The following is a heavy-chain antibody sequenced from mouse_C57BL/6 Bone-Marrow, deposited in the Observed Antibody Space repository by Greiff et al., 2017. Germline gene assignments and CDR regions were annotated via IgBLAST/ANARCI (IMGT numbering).Heavy chain of an antibody. J-gene: IGHJ2*01. Sequence: VQLQQSGAELVRPGASVKLSCTASGFNIKDDYINWVKQRPDQGLEWIGLIDPEIGDTEYASKFQGKATITSDTSSNTAYLQLSSLTSEDTAVYYCSSFDGNYFDFWGRGTPLTVAS. D-gene: IGHD2-3*01. CDR1: GFNIKDDY. V-gene: IGHV14-4*01. CDR2: IDPEIGDT. CDR3: SSFDGNYFDF.